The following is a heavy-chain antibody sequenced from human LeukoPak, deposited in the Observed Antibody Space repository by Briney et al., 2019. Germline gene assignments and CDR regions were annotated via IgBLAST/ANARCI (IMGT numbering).Heavy chain of an antibody. CDR2: IIPIFGTA. CDR3: ASRLGYCSGGSCYLPLDY. V-gene: IGHV1-69*01. Sequence: SVKVSCKASGGTFSSYAISWVRQAPGQGLEWMGGIIPIFGTANCAQKFQGRVTITADESTSTAYMELSSLRSEDTAVYYCASRLGYCSGGSCYLPLDYWGQGTLVTVSS. D-gene: IGHD2-15*01. CDR1: GGTFSSYA. J-gene: IGHJ4*02.